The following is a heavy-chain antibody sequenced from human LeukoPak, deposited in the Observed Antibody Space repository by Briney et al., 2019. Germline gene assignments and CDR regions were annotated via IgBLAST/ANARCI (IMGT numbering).Heavy chain of an antibody. CDR2: IYTSGTT. CDR3: ARIGIVVVTPYFEY. CDR1: GASINSGSYY. Sequence: PSETLSLTCTVSGASINSGSYYWSWIRQPAGKGLEWIGRIYTSGTTNYNPSLKSRVTISVDTSKNQFSLKLSSVTAADTAVYYCARIGIVVVTPYFEYWGQGTLVTVSS. V-gene: IGHV4-61*02. J-gene: IGHJ4*02. D-gene: IGHD2-21*02.